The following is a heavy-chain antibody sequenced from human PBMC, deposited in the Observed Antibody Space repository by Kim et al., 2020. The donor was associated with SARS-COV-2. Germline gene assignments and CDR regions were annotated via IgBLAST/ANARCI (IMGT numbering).Heavy chain of an antibody. CDR3: AKFDSSGYYPDY. J-gene: IGHJ4*02. CDR1: NYSISSSNW. Sequence: SETLSLTCGVSNYSISSSNWWGWIRQPPGKGLEWIGYIYYSGSTYYNPSLKSRVTMSVDTSKNQFSLKLSSVTAVDTAVYYCAKFDSSGYYPDYWGLGTLVTVSS. CDR2: IYYSGST. D-gene: IGHD3-22*01. V-gene: IGHV4-28*01.